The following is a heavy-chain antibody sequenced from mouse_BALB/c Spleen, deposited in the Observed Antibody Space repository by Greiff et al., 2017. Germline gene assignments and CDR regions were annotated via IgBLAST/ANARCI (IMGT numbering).Heavy chain of an antibody. D-gene: IGHD4-1*01. CDR1: GFTFSSYG. J-gene: IGHJ3*01. CDR3: ARHEDWGFAY. Sequence: DVKLVESGGDLVKPGGSLKLSCAASGFTFSSYGMSWVRQTPDKRLEWVATISSGGSYTYYPDSVKGRFTISRDNAKNTLYLQMSSLKSEDTAMYYCARHEDWGFAYWGQGTLVTVSA. V-gene: IGHV5-6*02. CDR2: ISSGGSYT.